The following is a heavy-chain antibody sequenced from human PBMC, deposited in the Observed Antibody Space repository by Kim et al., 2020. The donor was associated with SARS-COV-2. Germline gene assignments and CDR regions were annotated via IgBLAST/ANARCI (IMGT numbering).Heavy chain of an antibody. CDR1: GFTFSSYA. D-gene: IGHD1-26*01. V-gene: IGHV3-30-3*01. CDR2: ISYDGSKK. J-gene: IGHJ4*02. CDR3: AIDDSRGSTGYY. Sequence: GGSLRLSCAASGFTFSSYAMHWVRQAPGKGLEWVAVISYDGSKKYYADSVKGRFTISRDNSKNTLYLQMNSLRSEDTAVYYCAIDDSRGSTGYYCGQGTLVTVSS.